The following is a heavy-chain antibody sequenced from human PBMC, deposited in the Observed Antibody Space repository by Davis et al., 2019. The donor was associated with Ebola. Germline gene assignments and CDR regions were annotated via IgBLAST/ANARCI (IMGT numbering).Heavy chain of an antibody. CDR2: ISSSSSYI. V-gene: IGHV3-21*01. Sequence: GESLKISCAASGFTFSSYSMNWVRQAPGKGLEWVSSISSSSSYIYYADSVKGRFTISRDNAKNSLYLQMNSLRAEDMAVYYCARDSWDVWGKGTTVTVSS. CDR3: ARDSWDV. CDR1: GFTFSSYS. J-gene: IGHJ6*04.